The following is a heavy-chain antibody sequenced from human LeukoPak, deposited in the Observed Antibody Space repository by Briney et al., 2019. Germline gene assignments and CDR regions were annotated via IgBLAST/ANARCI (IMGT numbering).Heavy chain of an antibody. J-gene: IGHJ4*02. D-gene: IGHD4-17*01. Sequence: PSQTLSLTCAVSGGSISSGGYSWSWIRQPPGTGLEWIGYIYHSGSTYYNPSLKSRVTISVDRSKNQFSLKLSSVTAADTAVYYCARLTVTTRNFVDWGQGTLVTVSS. V-gene: IGHV4-30-2*01. CDR2: IYHSGST. CDR3: ARLTVTTRNFVD. CDR1: GGSISSGGYS.